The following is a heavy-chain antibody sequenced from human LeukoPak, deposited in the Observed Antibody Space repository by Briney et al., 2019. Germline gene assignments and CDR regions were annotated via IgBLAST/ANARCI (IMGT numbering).Heavy chain of an antibody. Sequence: GESLKISCKGSGYSFTSYWIGWVRQMPGKGLEWMGIIYPGDSNTRYSPSFQGQVTISVVKSISTAYLQWSSLTASDTAMYYCARRGYCSSTSCYAIDYWGQGTLVTVSS. CDR1: GYSFTSYW. CDR2: IYPGDSNT. V-gene: IGHV5-51*01. J-gene: IGHJ4*02. D-gene: IGHD2-2*01. CDR3: ARRGYCSSTSCYAIDY.